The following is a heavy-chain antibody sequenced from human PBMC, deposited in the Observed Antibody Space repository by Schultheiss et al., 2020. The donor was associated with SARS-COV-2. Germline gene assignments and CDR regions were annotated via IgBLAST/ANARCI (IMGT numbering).Heavy chain of an antibody. CDR2: IYYSGST. V-gene: IGHV4-31*03. CDR3: ARAYREYQLPDLNWFDP. D-gene: IGHD2-2*01. Sequence: SQTLSLTCTVSGGSISSGGYYWSWIRQHPGKGLEWIGYIYYSGSTYYNPSLKSRVTISVDTSKNQFSLKLSSVTAADTAVYYCARAYREYQLPDLNWFDPWGQGTLVTVSS. J-gene: IGHJ5*02. CDR1: GGSISSGGYY.